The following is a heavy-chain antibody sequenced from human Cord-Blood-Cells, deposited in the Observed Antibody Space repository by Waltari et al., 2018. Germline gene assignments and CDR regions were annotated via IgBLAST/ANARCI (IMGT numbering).Heavy chain of an antibody. V-gene: IGHV3-30-3*01. D-gene: IGHD6-6*01. Sequence: QVQLVESGGGVVQPGRSLRLSCAASGFTFSSYAMHWVRQAPGKGRGVVAVIAFNGSNKYYPASWKGRFTISRDNSKNTLYLQMNSLGAEDTAVYYCAREGLAARDAFDIWGQGTMVTVSS. J-gene: IGHJ3*02. CDR3: AREGLAARDAFDI. CDR2: IAFNGSNK. CDR1: GFTFSSYA.